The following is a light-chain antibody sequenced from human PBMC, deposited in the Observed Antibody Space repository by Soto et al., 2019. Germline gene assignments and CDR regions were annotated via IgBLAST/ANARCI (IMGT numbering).Light chain of an antibody. Sequence: DIQMTQSPYTLSGSVGDRVTITCRASQTISSWLAWYQQKPGKDPKLLIYKASTLKSGVTSRFSGSGSGTEFTLTISSLQPDELATYDCQQTYSTPQPFGQGTRLEIK. CDR3: QQTYSTPQP. V-gene: IGKV1-5*03. J-gene: IGKJ5*01. CDR2: KAS. CDR1: QTISSW.